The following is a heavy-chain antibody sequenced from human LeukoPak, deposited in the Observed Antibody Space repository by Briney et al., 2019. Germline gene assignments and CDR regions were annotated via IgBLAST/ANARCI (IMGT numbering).Heavy chain of an antibody. J-gene: IGHJ4*02. CDR3: ATLLLWFGELFAGGNNDY. Sequence: GGSLRLSCAASGFTFSSYSMNWVRQAPGKGLEWVSYISSSSSAIYYADSVKGRFTISRDNAKNSLYLQMNSLRAEDTAVYYCATLLLWFGELFAGGNNDYWGQGTLVTVSS. D-gene: IGHD3-10*01. CDR2: ISSSSSAI. V-gene: IGHV3-48*04. CDR1: GFTFSSYS.